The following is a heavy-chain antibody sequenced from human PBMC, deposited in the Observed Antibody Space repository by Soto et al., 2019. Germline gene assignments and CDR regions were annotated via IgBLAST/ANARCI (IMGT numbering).Heavy chain of an antibody. CDR3: ARGGIAGSTKSYFDY. CDR2: IYPGDSDT. Sequence: PGESLKISCKGSGYRFNDYWIGWVRQMPGKGLEWMGIIYPGDSDTRYSPSFQGQVTISADKSISTAYLQWSSLKASDTAMYYCARGGIAGSTKSYFDYWGQGTLVTVSS. V-gene: IGHV5-51*01. CDR1: GYRFNDYW. J-gene: IGHJ4*02. D-gene: IGHD1-26*01.